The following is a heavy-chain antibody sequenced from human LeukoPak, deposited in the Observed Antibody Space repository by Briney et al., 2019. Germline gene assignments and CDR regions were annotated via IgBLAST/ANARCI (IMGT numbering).Heavy chain of an antibody. Sequence: SETLSLTCTVSGGSISISSYYWGWIRQPPGKGLEWIGNIYYSGSTYYNPSLKSRVTISVDTSKNQFSQKLTSVTAADTAVYYCARNYYDTYFDNWGLGALVTVSS. D-gene: IGHD3-22*01. CDR2: IYYSGST. CDR3: ARNYYDTYFDN. J-gene: IGHJ4*02. CDR1: GGSISISSYY. V-gene: IGHV4-39*07.